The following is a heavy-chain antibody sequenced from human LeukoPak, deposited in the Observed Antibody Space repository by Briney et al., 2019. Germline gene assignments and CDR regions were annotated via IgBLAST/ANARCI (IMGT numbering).Heavy chain of an antibody. CDR1: GGSISSSSYY. J-gene: IGHJ4*02. D-gene: IGHD3-9*01. CDR2: IYYSGST. V-gene: IGHV4-39*07. Sequence: PSETLSLTCTVSGGSISSSSYYWGWIRQPPGKGLEWIGSIYYSGSTYYNPSLKSRVTISVDTSKNQFSLKLSSVTAADTAVYYCAREKPTGYYFDYWGQGTLVTVSS. CDR3: AREKPTGYYFDY.